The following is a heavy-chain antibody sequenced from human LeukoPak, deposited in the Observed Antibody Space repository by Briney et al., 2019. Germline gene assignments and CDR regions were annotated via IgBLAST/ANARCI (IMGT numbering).Heavy chain of an antibody. CDR3: ARLMFFYCSGGSCYYAFDI. CDR1: GGSISSYY. D-gene: IGHD2-15*01. CDR2: IYYSWST. V-gene: IGHV4-59*08. J-gene: IGHJ3*02. Sequence: SETLSLTCTVSGGSISSYYWSWIRQPPGKGLEWIGYIYYSWSTNYNPSLKSRVTISVDTTKNQFSLKLSSVTDADTAVYYCARLMFFYCSGGSCYYAFDIWGQGTMVTVSS.